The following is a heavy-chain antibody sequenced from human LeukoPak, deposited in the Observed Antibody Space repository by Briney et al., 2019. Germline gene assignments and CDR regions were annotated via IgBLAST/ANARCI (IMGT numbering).Heavy chain of an antibody. J-gene: IGHJ4*02. CDR2: ISGSGSST. V-gene: IGHV3-23*01. D-gene: IGHD3-10*01. CDR1: GFTFSSHA. CDR3: AKDPTGSGSYYKAPCFDC. Sequence: GGSLRLSCAASGFTFSSHAMSWVRQAPGKGLEWVPTISGSGSSTYYADSVKGRFTISRDNSKNTLYLQMNSLRVEDTAVYYCAKDPTGSGSYYKAPCFDCWGQGTLVTVSS.